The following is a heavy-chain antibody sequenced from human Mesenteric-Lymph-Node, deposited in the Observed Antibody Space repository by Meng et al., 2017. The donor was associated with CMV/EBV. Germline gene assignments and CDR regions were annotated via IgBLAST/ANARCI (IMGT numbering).Heavy chain of an antibody. CDR3: ASGYCSSTSCYRVGFYLEY. Sequence: GGSLRLSCAASGLTFSSYAMSWVRQAPGKGLEWVAVMSYDGSNKYYADSVKGRFTISRDNSKNTLYMQMNSLRVEDTAVYYCASGYCSSTSCYRVGFYLEYWGQGTLVTVSS. V-gene: IGHV3-30-3*01. D-gene: IGHD2-2*01. J-gene: IGHJ4*02. CDR1: GLTFSSYA. CDR2: MSYDGSNK.